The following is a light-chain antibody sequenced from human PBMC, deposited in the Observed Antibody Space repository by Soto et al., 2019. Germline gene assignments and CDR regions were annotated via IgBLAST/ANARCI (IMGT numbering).Light chain of an antibody. V-gene: IGKV3-20*01. J-gene: IGKJ4*01. Sequence: EIVLTQSPGTLSLSPGERATLSCRASKSDSSSYLAWYQQKPGQAPRLLIYGASSRATGIPDSFSGSGSGTDFTLTISRLEPEDFAVYYCQQYGSSSLTFGGGTKGEIK. CDR1: KSDSSSY. CDR3: QQYGSSSLT. CDR2: GAS.